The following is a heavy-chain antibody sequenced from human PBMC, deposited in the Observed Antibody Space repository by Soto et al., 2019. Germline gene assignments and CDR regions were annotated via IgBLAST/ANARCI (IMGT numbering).Heavy chain of an antibody. D-gene: IGHD3-22*01. V-gene: IGHV3-23*01. Sequence: EVQLLESGGGLVQPGGSLRLSCTASGFTFSHYAMSWVRQAPGKGLEWVSSISGGGGNTYYADSVKGRFTISRDNSKNTLFLQMNSIRVEDTALYYCAKKDGGDGYYDAFDMWGRGTMVTASS. J-gene: IGHJ3*02. CDR1: GFTFSHYA. CDR3: AKKDGGDGYYDAFDM. CDR2: ISGGGGNT.